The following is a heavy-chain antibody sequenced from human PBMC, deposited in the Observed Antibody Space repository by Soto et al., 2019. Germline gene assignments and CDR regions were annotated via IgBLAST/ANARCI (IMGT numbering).Heavy chain of an antibody. CDR1: GGSISSGDYY. CDR2: IYYSGST. D-gene: IGHD1-1*01. CDR3: ARGVLGKNYNWFDP. Sequence: ETLSLTCTVSGGSISSGDYYWSWIRQPPGKGLEWIGYIYYSGSTNYNPSLKSRVTISVDTSKNQFSLKLSSVTAADTAVYYCARGVLGKNYNWFDPWGQGTLVTVSS. J-gene: IGHJ5*02. V-gene: IGHV4-61*08.